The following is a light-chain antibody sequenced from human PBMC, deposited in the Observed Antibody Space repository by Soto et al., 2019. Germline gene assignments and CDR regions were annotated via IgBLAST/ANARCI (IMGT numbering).Light chain of an antibody. CDR2: QVS. V-gene: IGKV2-30*01. J-gene: IGKJ1*01. CDR3: VPGTHWPWT. CDR1: QGLVYSDGNTF. Sequence: DVVMTQSPLSLSVTLGQPASISCRSSQGLVYSDGNTFLNWFHQRPGQSPRRLIYQVSNRDSGVPDGVSGSGSGTDYTLTISRVEAEDVGIYYCVPGTHWPWTFGQGTKVEIK.